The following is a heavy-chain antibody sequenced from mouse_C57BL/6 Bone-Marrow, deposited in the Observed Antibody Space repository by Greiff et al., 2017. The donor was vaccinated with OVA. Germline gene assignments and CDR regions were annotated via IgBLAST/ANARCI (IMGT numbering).Heavy chain of an antibody. J-gene: IGHJ2*01. CDR3: ASYNWDDYFDY. CDR1: GYTFTSYW. V-gene: IGHV1-69*01. Sequence: QVQLQQPGAELVMPGASVKLSCKASGYTFTSYWMHWVKQRPGQGLEWIGEIDPSDSYTNYNQKFKGKSTLTVDKSSSTAYMQLSSLTSEDSAVDYCASYNWDDYFDYWGQGTTLTVSS. D-gene: IGHD4-1*01. CDR2: IDPSDSYT.